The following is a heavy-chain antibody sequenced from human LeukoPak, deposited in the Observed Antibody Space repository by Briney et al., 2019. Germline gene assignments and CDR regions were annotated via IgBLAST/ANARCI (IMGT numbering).Heavy chain of an antibody. D-gene: IGHD3-3*01. CDR3: ARDFWSGSPD. J-gene: IGHJ4*02. V-gene: IGHV3-23*01. CDR1: GFTFSSYA. Sequence: QPGGSLRLSCAASGFTFSSYAMTWVRQAPGKGLEWVSAVSGSGTNTYYADSVKGRFTIYRDNSRNTLYLQMNSLRVEDTAVYYCARDFWSGSPDWGQGTLVTVSS. CDR2: VSGSGTNT.